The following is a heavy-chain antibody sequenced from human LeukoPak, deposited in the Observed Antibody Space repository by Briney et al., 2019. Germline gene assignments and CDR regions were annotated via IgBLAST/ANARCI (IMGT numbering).Heavy chain of an antibody. J-gene: IGHJ6*02. CDR1: GGTFSSYA. V-gene: IGHV1-69*04. CDR2: IIPIFGIA. CDR3: ARDHCSSTSCHLPFDV. Sequence: ASVKVSCKASGGTFSSYAISWVRQAPGQGLEWMGRIIPIFGIANYARKFQGRVTITADKSTSTAYMELSSLRSEDTAVYYCARDHCSSTSCHLPFDVWGQGTTVTVSS. D-gene: IGHD2-2*01.